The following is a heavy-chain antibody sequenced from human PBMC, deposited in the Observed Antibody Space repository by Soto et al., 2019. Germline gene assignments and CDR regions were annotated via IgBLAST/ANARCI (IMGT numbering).Heavy chain of an antibody. CDR2: IYYSGST. Sequence: SETLSLTCTVSGGSISSYYWSWIRQPPGKGLEWIGFIYYSGSTNYNPSLKSRVTISVDTSKNQFSLKLTSVTAADTAVYYCARHRYCGGGSCYWDYYYMDVWGKGTTVTVSS. CDR3: ARHRYCGGGSCYWDYYYMDV. CDR1: GGSISSYY. D-gene: IGHD2-15*01. V-gene: IGHV4-59*08. J-gene: IGHJ6*03.